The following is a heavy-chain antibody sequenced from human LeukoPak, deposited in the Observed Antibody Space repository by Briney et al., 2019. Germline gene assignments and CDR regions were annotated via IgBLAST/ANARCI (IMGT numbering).Heavy chain of an antibody. Sequence: PGGSLRLSCAASGFTFSNAWMSWVRRAPGKGLEWVGRIKSKTDGGTTDYAAPVKGRFTISRDDSKNTLYLQMNSLKTEDTAVYYCTSPPGDYYDSSGYYFEVDYWGQGTLVTVSS. CDR1: GFTFSNAW. CDR2: IKSKTDGGTT. CDR3: TSPPGDYYDSSGYYFEVDY. D-gene: IGHD3-22*01. J-gene: IGHJ4*02. V-gene: IGHV3-15*01.